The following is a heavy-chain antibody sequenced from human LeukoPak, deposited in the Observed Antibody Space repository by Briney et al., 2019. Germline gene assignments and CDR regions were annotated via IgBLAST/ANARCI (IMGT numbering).Heavy chain of an antibody. CDR3: ARGLVVITADAFDI. CDR2: IYYSGST. CDR1: GGSISSSSYY. J-gene: IGHJ3*02. Sequence: SETLSLTCTVSGGSISSSSYYWGWIRQPPGKGLEWIGSIYYSGSTYYNPSLKSRVTISVDTSKNQFSLKLSSVTAADTAVYYCARGLVVITADAFDIWGQGTMVTVSS. V-gene: IGHV4-39*07. D-gene: IGHD3-22*01.